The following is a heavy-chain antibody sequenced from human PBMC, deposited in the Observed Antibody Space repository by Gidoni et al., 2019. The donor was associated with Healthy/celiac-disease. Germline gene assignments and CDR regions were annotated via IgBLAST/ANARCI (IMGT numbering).Heavy chain of an antibody. J-gene: IGHJ4*02. CDR1: GYTFTSYD. Sequence: QVQLVQSGAEVKKPGASVKVSCKASGYTFTSYDINWVRQATGQGLEWMGWMNPNSGNTGYAQKFQGRVTMTRNTSISTAYMELRSLRSEDTAVYYCARVSAEKEGDDYWGQGTLVTVSS. CDR3: ARVSAEKEGDDY. CDR2: MNPNSGNT. D-gene: IGHD3-16*01. V-gene: IGHV1-8*01.